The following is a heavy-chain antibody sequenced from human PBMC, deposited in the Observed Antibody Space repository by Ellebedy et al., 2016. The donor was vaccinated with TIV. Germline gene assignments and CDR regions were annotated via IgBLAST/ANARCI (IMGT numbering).Heavy chain of an antibody. CDR2: ISSNGGST. D-gene: IGHD3-10*01. CDR3: ARATSGFDF. J-gene: IGHJ4*02. CDR1: GFTFSSYA. V-gene: IGHV3-64*01. Sequence: GESLKISCAASGFTFSSYAMHWVRQAPGKGLEYVSAISSNGGSTYYANSVKGRFTISRDNSKNTLYLQMGSLRAEDMAVYYCARATSGFDFWGQGALVTVSS.